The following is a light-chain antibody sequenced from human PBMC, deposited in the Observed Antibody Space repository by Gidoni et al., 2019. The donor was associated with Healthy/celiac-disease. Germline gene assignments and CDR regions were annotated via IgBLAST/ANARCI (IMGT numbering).Light chain of an antibody. CDR2: AAS. Sequence: DIQMTQSPPSLSASVGDRVTITCRASQSISSYLNWYQQKPGKAPKLLIYAASSLQSGVPSRFSGSGSGTDFTLTISSLQPEDFATYYCQQGYSTLWTFGQGTKVEIK. V-gene: IGKV1-39*01. CDR1: QSISSY. CDR3: QQGYSTLWT. J-gene: IGKJ1*01.